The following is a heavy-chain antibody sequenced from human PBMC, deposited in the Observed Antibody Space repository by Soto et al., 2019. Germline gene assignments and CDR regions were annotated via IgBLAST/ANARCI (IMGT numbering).Heavy chain of an antibody. CDR2: ISSSSSNI. J-gene: IGHJ4*02. Sequence: PGGSLRLSCAASGFTFSSYEMNWVRQAPGKGLEWVSYISSSSSNIYYADSVKGRFTISRDNAKNSLYLQTNSLRAEDTAVYYCARVLGAGEFQWGRGTLVTVSS. CDR1: GFTFSSYE. D-gene: IGHD3-10*01. V-gene: IGHV3-48*03. CDR3: ARVLGAGEFQ.